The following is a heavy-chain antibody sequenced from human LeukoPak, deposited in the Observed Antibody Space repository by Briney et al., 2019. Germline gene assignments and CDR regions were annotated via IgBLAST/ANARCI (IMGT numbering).Heavy chain of an antibody. V-gene: IGHV3-48*01. CDR1: GFTFSGYS. CDR2: ISSGGTTI. J-gene: IGHJ4*02. D-gene: IGHD1-26*01. Sequence: PGGSLRLSCAASGFTFSGYSMNWVRQAPGKGLEWLSYISSGGTTIYSADSVKGRFTISRDNAKNALYLQMNSLRAEDTAVYYCARDGDSGSYRPFDYWGQGTLVTVSS. CDR3: ARDGDSGSYRPFDY.